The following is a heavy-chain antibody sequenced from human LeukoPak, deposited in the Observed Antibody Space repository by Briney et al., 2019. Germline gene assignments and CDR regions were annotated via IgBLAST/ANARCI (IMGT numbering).Heavy chain of an antibody. CDR2: IRSSSSTI. D-gene: IGHD2-21*02. Sequence: GGSLRLSCAASGFTFSTYSMNWVRQAPGKGLEWVSNIRSSSSTIYCADSVKGRFTISRDNAKNSLYLQMNSLRDEDTAVYYCARGAYCGGDCYFFDYWGQGTLVTVSS. J-gene: IGHJ4*02. CDR1: GFTFSTYS. V-gene: IGHV3-48*02. CDR3: ARGAYCGGDCYFFDY.